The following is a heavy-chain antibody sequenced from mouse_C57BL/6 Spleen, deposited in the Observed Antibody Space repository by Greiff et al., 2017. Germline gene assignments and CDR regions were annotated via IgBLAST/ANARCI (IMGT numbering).Heavy chain of an antibody. V-gene: IGHV5-9*01. CDR1: GFTFSSYT. J-gene: IGHJ3*01. CDR3: ARGVEGFAY. Sequence: EVKLVESGGGLVKPGGSLILSCAASGFTFSSYTMSWVRQTPEKRLEWVATISGGGGNTYYPDSVKGRFTISRDNAKSTLYLRMSSLRSEDTALYYCARGVEGFAYWGQGSLVTVSA. D-gene: IGHD1-1*02. CDR2: ISGGGGNT.